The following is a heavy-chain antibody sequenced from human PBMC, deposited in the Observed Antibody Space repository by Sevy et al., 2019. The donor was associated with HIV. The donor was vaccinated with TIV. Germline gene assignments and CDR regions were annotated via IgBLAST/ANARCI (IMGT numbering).Heavy chain of an antibody. J-gene: IGHJ3*02. V-gene: IGHV1-69*13. CDR2: FIPXFXTS. Sequence: ASVKVSCKASGGNLHNYGINWVRQAPGQGLEWMGGFIPXFXTSTYAQNFRGRITFAADEATSTFYLEMSSLRADDTAVYYCSRDRGPAAISDAFDIWGQGTMVTVSS. CDR1: GGNLHNYG. CDR3: SRDRGPAAISDAFDI. D-gene: IGHD2-2*02.